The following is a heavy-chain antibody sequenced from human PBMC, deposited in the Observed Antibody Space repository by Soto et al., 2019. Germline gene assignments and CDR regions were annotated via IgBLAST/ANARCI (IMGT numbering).Heavy chain of an antibody. V-gene: IGHV2-5*02. Sequence: QITLKESGPTRVRPTQTLALTCTFSGFSLTTSGVGVGWIRKTPGKALEWLAVIYWDDDKRYNPSLKNRLTITKDTSKNQVVLIMADMDPVDTATYFCAHRGYMYGNWDHGYFDSWGQGTLVTVSS. J-gene: IGHJ4*02. CDR3: AHRGYMYGNWDHGYFDS. CDR2: IYWDDDK. CDR1: GFSLTTSGVG. D-gene: IGHD5-18*01.